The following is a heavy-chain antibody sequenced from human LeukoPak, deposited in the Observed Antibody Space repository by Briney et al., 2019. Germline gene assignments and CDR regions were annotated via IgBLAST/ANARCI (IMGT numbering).Heavy chain of an antibody. CDR1: GFTFSSYA. V-gene: IGHV3-30*04. CDR2: ISYDGSNK. D-gene: IGHD6-19*01. CDR3: ARESVAVTPLVDY. Sequence: GRSLRLSCAASGFTFSSYAMHWVRQAPGKGLEWVAVISYDGSNKYYADSVKARFTISRDNSKNTLYLQMNSLRAEDTAVYYCARESVAVTPLVDYWGQGTLVTVSS. J-gene: IGHJ4*02.